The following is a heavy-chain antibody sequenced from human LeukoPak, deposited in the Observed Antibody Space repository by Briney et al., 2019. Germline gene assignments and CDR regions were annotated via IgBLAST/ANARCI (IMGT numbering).Heavy chain of an antibody. CDR1: GYTLTELS. J-gene: IGHJ4*02. CDR2: FDPEDGET. V-gene: IGHV1-24*01. CDR3: ATGDTRTIFGVVPH. D-gene: IGHD3-3*01. Sequence: GVSVKVSCKVSGYTLTELSMHWVRQAPGKGLEWMGGFDPEDGETIYAQKFQGRVTMTEVTSTDTAYMELSSLRSEDTAVYYCATGDTRTIFGVVPHWGQGTLVTVSS.